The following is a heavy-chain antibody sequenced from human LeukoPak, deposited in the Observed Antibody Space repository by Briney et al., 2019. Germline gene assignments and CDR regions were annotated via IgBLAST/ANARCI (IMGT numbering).Heavy chain of an antibody. J-gene: IGHJ3*02. CDR2: FYGGGST. D-gene: IGHD3-16*01. V-gene: IGHV3-66*01. CDR1: GFTFSSYS. Sequence: PGGSLRLSCAASGFTFSSYSMNWVRQAPGKGLEWVSGFYGGGSTDYADSVKGRFTISRDNSKNTLYLQMNSLRAEDTAVYYCARVGAVGGVFRAFDIWGQGTMVTVSS. CDR3: ARVGAVGGVFRAFDI.